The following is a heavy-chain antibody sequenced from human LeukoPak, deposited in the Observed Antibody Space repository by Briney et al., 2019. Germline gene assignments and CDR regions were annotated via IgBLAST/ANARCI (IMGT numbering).Heavy chain of an antibody. Sequence: GGSLRLSCAASGFTFSGYSMNWVRQAPGKGLEWVSSISSSSYIYYADSVKGRFTISRDNAKNSLSLQMNSLRAEDTAVYYCARVLRYCSGGNCYSGGLGYMDVWGKGTTVTISS. D-gene: IGHD2-15*01. CDR3: ARVLRYCSGGNCYSGGLGYMDV. CDR2: ISSSSYI. J-gene: IGHJ6*03. CDR1: GFTFSGYS. V-gene: IGHV3-21*01.